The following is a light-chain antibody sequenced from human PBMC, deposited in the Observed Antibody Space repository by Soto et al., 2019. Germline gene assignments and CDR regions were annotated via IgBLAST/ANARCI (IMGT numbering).Light chain of an antibody. CDR3: AAQDDSLNAQGV. CDR1: SSNIGRDT. V-gene: IGLV1-44*01. Sequence: QSALTQPPSASETPGLRVTISCSGSSSNIGRDTLNWSQQVPGTAPKFLIYRNNQWPSGVPDRLSGSKSGTSASLAISGLQAEDEADYYCAAQDDSLNAQGVFGTGTKLTVL. J-gene: IGLJ1*01. CDR2: RNN.